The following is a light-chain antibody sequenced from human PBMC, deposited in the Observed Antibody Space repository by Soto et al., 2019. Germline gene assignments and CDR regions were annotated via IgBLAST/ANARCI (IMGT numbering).Light chain of an antibody. Sequence: EIVMTQSPATLSLSPGERATLSCRASQSVSSDLAWFQQTPGQAPRLLIYGASTRATGIPARFSGSGSGTGFDLTISSRQSEHFAVYYCQQYSNWAPITFGPGTKVDIK. CDR2: GAS. CDR1: QSVSSD. V-gene: IGKV3D-15*01. CDR3: QQYSNWAPIT. J-gene: IGKJ3*01.